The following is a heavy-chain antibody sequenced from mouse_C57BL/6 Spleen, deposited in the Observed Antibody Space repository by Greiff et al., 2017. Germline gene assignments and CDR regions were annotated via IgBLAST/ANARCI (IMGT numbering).Heavy chain of an antibody. CDR1: GYTFTSYW. CDR2: MDPSDSYT. J-gene: IGHJ3*01. D-gene: IGHD1-1*01. V-gene: IGHV1-69*01. CDR3: ASPYCGSSASFAY. Sequence: QVQLQQPGAELVMPGASVKLSCKASGYTFTSYWMHWVKQRPGQGLEWIGEMDPSDSYTNYNQKFKGKSTLTVDKSSSTAYMQLSSLTSEDSAVYYCASPYCGSSASFAYWGQGTLVTVSA.